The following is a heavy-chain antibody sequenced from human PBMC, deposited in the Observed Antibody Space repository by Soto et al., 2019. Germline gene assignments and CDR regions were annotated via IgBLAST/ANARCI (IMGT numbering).Heavy chain of an antibody. Sequence: PETMSLTCAVYGGSFSGYYWSWIRQPPGKGLEWIGEINHSGSTNYNPSLKSRVAISVDTSKNQFSLKLSSVTAADTAVYYCARGSNYNAFDIWGQGTMVTVSS. J-gene: IGHJ3*02. D-gene: IGHD4-4*01. CDR1: GGSFSGYY. V-gene: IGHV4-34*01. CDR3: ARGSNYNAFDI. CDR2: INHSGST.